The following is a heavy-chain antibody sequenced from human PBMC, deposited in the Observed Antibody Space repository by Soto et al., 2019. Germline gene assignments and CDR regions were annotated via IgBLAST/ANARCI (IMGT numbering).Heavy chain of an antibody. Sequence: ASVKVSCKASGYTFTSYGISCVRQAPGQGLDRMGWISAYNGNTNYAQKLQGRVTMTTDTSTSTAYMELRSLRSDDTAVYYCARDVPNYDFWSGPYYYYGMDVWGQGTTVTVSS. V-gene: IGHV1-18*04. D-gene: IGHD3-3*01. CDR1: GYTFTSYG. CDR3: ARDVPNYDFWSGPYYYYGMDV. J-gene: IGHJ6*02. CDR2: ISAYNGNT.